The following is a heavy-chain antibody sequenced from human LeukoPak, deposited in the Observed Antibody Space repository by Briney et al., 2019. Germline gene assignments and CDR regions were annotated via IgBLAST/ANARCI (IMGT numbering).Heavy chain of an antibody. CDR3: ARYRGDSRTLSHNWFDP. CDR2: IYRSGST. CDR1: GGSISSGAYS. D-gene: IGHD3-10*01. J-gene: IGHJ5*02. V-gene: IGHV4-30-2*01. Sequence: SETLSLTCTVSGGSISSGAYSWSWIRQPPGKGLEWIGYIYRSGSTYYNPSLKSRVTISLYRSNNQFSLRLSSVTAADTAVYYCARYRGDSRTLSHNWFDPWGQGTLVTVSS.